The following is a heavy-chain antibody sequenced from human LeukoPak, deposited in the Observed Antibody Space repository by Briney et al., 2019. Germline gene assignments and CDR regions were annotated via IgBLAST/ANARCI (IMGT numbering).Heavy chain of an antibody. D-gene: IGHD6-19*01. Sequence: GGSLRLSCAASGFTFSDYYMSWIRQAPGKGLEWVSYISSSGSTTYYADSVKGRFTISRDNAKNSLYLQMNSLRAEDTAVYYCATQYSSGWYYFDYWGQGTLVTVSS. CDR2: ISSSGSTT. J-gene: IGHJ4*02. V-gene: IGHV3-11*04. CDR3: ATQYSSGWYYFDY. CDR1: GFTFSDYY.